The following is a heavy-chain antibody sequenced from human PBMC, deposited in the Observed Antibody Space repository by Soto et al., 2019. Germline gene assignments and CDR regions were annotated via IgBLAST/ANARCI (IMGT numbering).Heavy chain of an antibody. V-gene: IGHV3-15*01. CDR1: GVTSSNAW. CDR2: IKTITDGGTT. CDR3: TTHCSRTSCYRAPHYFDN. J-gene: IGHJ4*02. D-gene: IGHD2-2*02. Sequence: GGLLRLSCAAAGVTSSNAWISWVRQAPGKGLEWVGLIKTITDGGTTDYAAPVKGRFTTSRDDTKNTLFLQINSLKTEDTAVYYCTTHCSRTSCYRAPHYFDNWGQGALVTVSS.